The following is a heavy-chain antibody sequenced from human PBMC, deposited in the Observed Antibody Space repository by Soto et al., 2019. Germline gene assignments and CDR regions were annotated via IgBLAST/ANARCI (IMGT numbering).Heavy chain of an antibody. CDR3: ARFARSSYYYYYMDV. CDR1: GYSFTSYW. J-gene: IGHJ6*03. Sequence: GESLKISCKGSGYSFTSYWIGWVRQMPGKGLEWMGIIYPGDSDTRYSPSFQGQVTISADKSISTAYLQWSSLKASDTAMYYCARFARSSYYYYYMDVWGKGTTVTVSS. V-gene: IGHV5-51*01. CDR2: IYPGDSDT.